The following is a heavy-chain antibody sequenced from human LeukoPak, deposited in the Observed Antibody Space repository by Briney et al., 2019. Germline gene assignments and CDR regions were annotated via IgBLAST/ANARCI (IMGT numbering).Heavy chain of an antibody. CDR3: ARHDSGYDSPDY. J-gene: IGHJ4*02. D-gene: IGHD5-12*01. CDR2: IYTSGST. Sequence: SETLSLTCNVSGGSISSYYWSWIRQPPGKGLEWIGYIYTSGSTNYNPSLKSRVTISVDTSKNQFSLKLSSVTAADTAVYYCARHDSGYDSPDYWGQGTLVTVSS. V-gene: IGHV4-4*09. CDR1: GGSISSYY.